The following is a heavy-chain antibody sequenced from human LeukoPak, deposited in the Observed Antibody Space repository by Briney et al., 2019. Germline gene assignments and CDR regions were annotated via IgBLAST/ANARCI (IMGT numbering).Heavy chain of an antibody. CDR3: ASPEPAYYYDSSGLPSGY. J-gene: IGHJ4*02. D-gene: IGHD3-22*01. V-gene: IGHV3-30-3*01. CDR2: ISYDGSNK. Sequence: GGSLRLSCAASGFTFSSYAMHWVRQAPGKGLEWVAVISYDGSNKYYADSVKGRFTISRDNSKNTLYLQMNSLRAEDTAVYYCASPEPAYYYDSSGLPSGYWGQGTLVTVSS. CDR1: GFTFSSYA.